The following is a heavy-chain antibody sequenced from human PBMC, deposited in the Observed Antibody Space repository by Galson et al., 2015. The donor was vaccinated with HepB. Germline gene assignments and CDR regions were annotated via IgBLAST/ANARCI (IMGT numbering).Heavy chain of an antibody. CDR2: IDWDDDK. V-gene: IGHV2-70*11. J-gene: IGHJ4*02. CDR3: ARSQPATAYDY. CDR1: GFSLSSTGMC. Sequence: PALVKPTQTLTLTCTFSGFSLSSTGMCVSWIRQPPGKALKWLARIDWDDDKYYSTSLKTRPAISKDTSKNQVVLTMTNMDPVDTATYYCARSQPATAYDYWGQGTLVTVSS. D-gene: IGHD2-2*01.